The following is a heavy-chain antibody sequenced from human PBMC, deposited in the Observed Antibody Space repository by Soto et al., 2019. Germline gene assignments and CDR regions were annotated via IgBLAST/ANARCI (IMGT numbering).Heavy chain of an antibody. J-gene: IGHJ4*02. V-gene: IGHV5-10-1*01. CDR1: GYTFTSYY. Sequence: PGESLKISCEGSGYTFTSYYITWARQLPGRGLEWTGRIDPSDSYTNYSPSFQGHVPISADKSTNTAYLEWRSLKASDSAIYYCACPRQDYGDRADDYWGQGALVTVSS. CDR2: IDPSDSYT. CDR3: ACPRQDYGDRADDY. D-gene: IGHD2-21*02.